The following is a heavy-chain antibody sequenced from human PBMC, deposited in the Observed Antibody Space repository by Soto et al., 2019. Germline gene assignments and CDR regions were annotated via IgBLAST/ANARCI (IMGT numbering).Heavy chain of an antibody. V-gene: IGHV3-66*01. J-gene: IGHJ4*02. CDR3: ASPRPSYGSGNRPWYYFDY. Sequence: GGSLRLSCAASGFTVSSNYMSWVRQAPGKGLEWVSVIYSGGSTYYADSVKGRFTISRDNSKNTLYLQMNSLRAEGTAVYYCASPRPSYGSGNRPWYYFDYWGQGTLVTVSS. CDR1: GFTVSSNY. D-gene: IGHD3-10*01. CDR2: IYSGGST.